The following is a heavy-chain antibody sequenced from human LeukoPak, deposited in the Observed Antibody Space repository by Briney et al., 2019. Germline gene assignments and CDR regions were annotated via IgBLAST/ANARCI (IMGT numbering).Heavy chain of an antibody. V-gene: IGHV4-4*08. CDR2: IYVNGIT. Sequence: SETLSLTCTASGGSMFNYYWNWIRQPPGKRLEWIGYIYVNGITNYSPSLRSRGTISIATSKNQFSLRLTSVTAADTAIYYCARRAYYDSSGYHPTSGYFDLWGRGTLVSVS. CDR1: GGSMFNYY. D-gene: IGHD3-22*01. CDR3: ARRAYYDSSGYHPTSGYFDL. J-gene: IGHJ2*01.